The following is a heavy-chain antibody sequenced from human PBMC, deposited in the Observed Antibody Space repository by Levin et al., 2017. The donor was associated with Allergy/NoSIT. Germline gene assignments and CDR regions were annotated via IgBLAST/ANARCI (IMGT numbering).Heavy chain of an antibody. Sequence: GGSLRLSCAASGFTFSSYSMNWVRQAPGKGLEWVSYISSSSSTIYYADSVKGRFTISRDNAKNSLYLQMNSLRAEDTAVYYCARDYSRKYYDSADYWGQGTLVTVSS. CDR1: GFTFSSYS. CDR2: ISSSSSTI. V-gene: IGHV3-48*01. J-gene: IGHJ4*02. CDR3: ARDYSRKYYDSADY. D-gene: IGHD3-22*01.